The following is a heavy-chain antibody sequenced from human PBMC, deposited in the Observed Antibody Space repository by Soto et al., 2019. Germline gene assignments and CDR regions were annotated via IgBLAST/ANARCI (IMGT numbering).Heavy chain of an antibody. CDR3: ARALYDRGGMDV. J-gene: IGHJ6*02. V-gene: IGHV3-33*01. CDR2: IWYDGSNI. Sequence: QVQLVESGGGVVQPGRSLRLSCAASGFTFSNFGMHWVRQAPGKGLEWVAAIWYDGSNIYFSDSVKGRFTISRDNSKSTLYLQMSGLRAEDTAVYYCARALYDRGGMDVWGQGTTVTVSS. CDR1: GFTFSNFG. D-gene: IGHD3-10*02.